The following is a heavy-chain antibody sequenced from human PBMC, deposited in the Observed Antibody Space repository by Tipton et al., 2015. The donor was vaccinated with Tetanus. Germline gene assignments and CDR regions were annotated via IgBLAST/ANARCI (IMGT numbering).Heavy chain of an antibody. Sequence: TLSLTCTVSGGSITSYYWTWIRQPPGKGLEWIGYIYDSYDSGSTKYNPSLKSRVTIPVNTSKNQFSLRLTSVTAADTAVYYCARGFGSNWYYFDYWGQGTLVTVSS. J-gene: IGHJ4*02. CDR3: ARGFGSNWYYFDY. D-gene: IGHD6-13*01. V-gene: IGHV4-59*01. CDR2: IYDSYDSGST. CDR1: GGSITSYY.